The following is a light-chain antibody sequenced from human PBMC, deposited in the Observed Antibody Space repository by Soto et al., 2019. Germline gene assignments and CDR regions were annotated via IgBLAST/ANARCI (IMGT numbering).Light chain of an antibody. V-gene: IGLV2-11*01. CDR3: CFYAGGFYV. CDR1: SSDVGGYNY. J-gene: IGLJ1*01. CDR2: DVS. Sequence: QSALTQPRSVSGSPGQSVTISCTGTSSDVGGYNYVSWYQQHPGKAPKLMIYDVSKRPSGVPDRFSGSKSGNTASLTISGLHAEEEADYYCCFYAGGFYVFGAGTKLTVL.